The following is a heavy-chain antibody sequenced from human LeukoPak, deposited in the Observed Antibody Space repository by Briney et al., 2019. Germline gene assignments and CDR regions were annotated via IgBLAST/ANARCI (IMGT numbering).Heavy chain of an antibody. CDR3: AKEEAHSYGGGDAFDI. J-gene: IGHJ3*02. D-gene: IGHD5-18*01. CDR2: IWYDGSNT. Sequence: GGSLRLSCAASGFTFKNYGIHWVRQAPGKGLEWVALIWYDGSNTYYADSVKGRFTTARDNSRDTVSLQMNSLRAEDTAVYYCAKEEAHSYGGGDAFDIWGQGTMVTVSS. CDR1: GFTFKNYG. V-gene: IGHV3-33*03.